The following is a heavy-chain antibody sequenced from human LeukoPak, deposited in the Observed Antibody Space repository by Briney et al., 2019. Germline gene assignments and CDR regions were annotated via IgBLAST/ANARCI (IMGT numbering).Heavy chain of an antibody. Sequence: PSEMLSLTCTVSGGSISSGSYYLSWIRQPAGKGLEWIGRIYTSGGTNYNPSLKSRVTISVDTSKNQFSLKLSPVTAADTAVYYCASLGDTMVRGVIVASWGQGTLVTVSS. J-gene: IGHJ5*02. D-gene: IGHD3-10*01. V-gene: IGHV4-61*02. CDR3: ASLGDTMVRGVIVAS. CDR1: GGSISSGSYY. CDR2: IYTSGGT.